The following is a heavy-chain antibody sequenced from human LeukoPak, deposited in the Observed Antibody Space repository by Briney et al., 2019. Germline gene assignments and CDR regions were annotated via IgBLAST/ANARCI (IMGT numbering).Heavy chain of an antibody. D-gene: IGHD6-13*01. CDR2: INHSGST. CDR1: GGSFSGYY. CDR3: ARWRQYSSSWYPGNDAFDI. J-gene: IGHJ3*02. Sequence: SETLSLTCAVYGGSFSGYYWSWIRQPPGKGLEWIGEINHSGSTNYNPSLKSRVTISVDTSKNQFSLKLSSVTAADTAVYYCARWRQYSSSWYPGNDAFDIWGQGTMVTVSS. V-gene: IGHV4-34*01.